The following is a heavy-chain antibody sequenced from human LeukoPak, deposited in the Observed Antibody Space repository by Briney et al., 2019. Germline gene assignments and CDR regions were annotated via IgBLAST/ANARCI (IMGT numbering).Heavy chain of an antibody. CDR2: ITASSTAI. J-gene: IGHJ6*04. V-gene: IGHV3-21*01. D-gene: IGHD3-10*02. CDR1: GFTFNTYT. Sequence: GGSLRLSCAASGFTFNTYTMNWVRQAPGKGLEWVSSITASSTAIYSADSVKGRFTISRDNAKNFLYLQMNSLRAEDAAVYYCAELGITMIGGVWGKGTTVTISS. CDR3: AELGITMIGGV.